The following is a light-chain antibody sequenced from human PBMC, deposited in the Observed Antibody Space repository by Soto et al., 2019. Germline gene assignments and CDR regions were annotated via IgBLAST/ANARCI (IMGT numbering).Light chain of an antibody. Sequence: QSALTQPASVSGSPGQSITISCTGTSSDVGGYNHVSWYQIHPGKAPKLIIYEVTSRPSGVSYRFSGSKSGNSASLTISGLQAEDEADYYCSSYASSSSYVFGGGTRSPS. CDR2: EVT. CDR3: SSYASSSSYV. V-gene: IGLV2-14*01. CDR1: SSDVGGYNH. J-gene: IGLJ1*01.